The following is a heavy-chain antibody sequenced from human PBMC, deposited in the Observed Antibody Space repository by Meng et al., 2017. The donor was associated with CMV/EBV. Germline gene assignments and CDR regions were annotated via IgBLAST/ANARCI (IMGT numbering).Heavy chain of an antibody. D-gene: IGHD3-3*01. J-gene: IGHJ6*02. V-gene: IGHV3-74*01. CDR1: GLTFSSYW. CDR2: INSDGSST. CDR3: ALGVVEVYYYYGMDV. Sequence: GGSLRLSCAASGLTFSSYWMHWVRQAPGKGLVWVSRINSDGSSTSYADSVKGRFTISRDNAKNTLYLQMNSLRAEDTAVYYCALGVVEVYYYYGMDVWGQGTTVTVSS.